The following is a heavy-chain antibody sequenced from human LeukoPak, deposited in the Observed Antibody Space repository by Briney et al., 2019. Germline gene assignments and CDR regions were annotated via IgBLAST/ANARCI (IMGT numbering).Heavy chain of an antibody. CDR2: INHSGST. Sequence: PSETLSLTCTVSGGSISGYYWSWIRQPPGKGLEWIGEINHSGSTNYNPSLKSRVTISVDTSKNQFSLKLSSVTAADTAVYYCARGISAGKIYYMDVWGKGTTVTVSS. V-gene: IGHV4-34*01. CDR3: ARGISAGKIYYMDV. J-gene: IGHJ6*03. CDR1: GGSISGYY.